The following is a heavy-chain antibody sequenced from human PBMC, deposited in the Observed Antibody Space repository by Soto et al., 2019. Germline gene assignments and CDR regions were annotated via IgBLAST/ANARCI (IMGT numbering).Heavy chain of an antibody. V-gene: IGHV1-69*01. CDR1: GGTFSSYA. Sequence: QVQLVQSGAEVKKPGSSVKVSCKASGGTFSSYAISWVRQAPGQGLEWMGGIIPIFGTANYAQKFQGRVTITADESTSTAYMELSSLRSEDTAVYYCASWGGDYSHYYYYYGMDVWGQGTTVTVSS. CDR2: IIPIFGTA. D-gene: IGHD2-21*02. J-gene: IGHJ6*02. CDR3: ASWGGDYSHYYYYYGMDV.